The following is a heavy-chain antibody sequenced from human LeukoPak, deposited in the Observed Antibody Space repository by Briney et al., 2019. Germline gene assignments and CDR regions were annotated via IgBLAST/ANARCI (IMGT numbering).Heavy chain of an antibody. CDR1: GFTFKGYT. D-gene: IGHD6-13*01. V-gene: IGHV3-43*01. Sequence: GGSLRLSCAVSGFTFKGYTMHWVRQAPGKGLEWVSLISWDGGSTNYADSVKGRFTISRDNSKNSLCLQMNSLRTEDTALYYCARSDSWQQLSSWGQGTLVAVSS. CDR2: ISWDGGST. J-gene: IGHJ5*02. CDR3: ARSDSWQQLSS.